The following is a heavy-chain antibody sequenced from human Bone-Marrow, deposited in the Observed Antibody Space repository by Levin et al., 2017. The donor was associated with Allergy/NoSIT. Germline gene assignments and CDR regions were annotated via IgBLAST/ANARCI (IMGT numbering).Heavy chain of an antibody. Sequence: GGSLRLSCTASGFTFGDYAMSWFRQAPGKGLEWVGFIRSKAYGGTTEYAASVKGRFTISRDDSKSIAYLQMNSLKTEDTAVYYCTPYGSGSYFGGILGYWGQGTLVTVSS. CDR1: GFTFGDYA. D-gene: IGHD3-10*01. V-gene: IGHV3-49*03. J-gene: IGHJ4*02. CDR3: TPYGSGSYFGGILGY. CDR2: IRSKAYGGTT.